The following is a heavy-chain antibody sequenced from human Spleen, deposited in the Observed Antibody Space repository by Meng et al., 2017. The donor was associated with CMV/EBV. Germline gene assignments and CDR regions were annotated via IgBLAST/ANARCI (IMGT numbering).Heavy chain of an antibody. CDR2: INPNSGGT. D-gene: IGHD3-10*01. CDR3: ACAEGSGSYYEIVGGDY. CDR1: GYTFSSYG. J-gene: IGHJ4*02. V-gene: IGHV1-2*02. Sequence: ASVKVSCKASGYTFSSYGLTWVRQAPGQGLEWMGWINPNSGGTNYAQKFQGRVTMTRDTSISTVFMEVTRLRSDDTAVYYCACAEGSGSYYEIVGGDYWGQGTLVTVSS.